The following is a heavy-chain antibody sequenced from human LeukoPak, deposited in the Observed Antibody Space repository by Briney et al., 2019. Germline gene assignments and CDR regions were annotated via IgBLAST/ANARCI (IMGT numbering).Heavy chain of an antibody. CDR2: IYYSVST. Sequence: PSEILSLTCTLSGGSISSYYWSWIRQPPGNGLEWIGYIYYSVSTNYNPSLKSRVTISVDTSKNQFSLKLSSVTAADTAVYYCAREPGYCSGGSCYGVDAFDIWGQGTMVTVSS. CDR3: AREPGYCSGGSCYGVDAFDI. J-gene: IGHJ3*02. CDR1: GGSISSYY. V-gene: IGHV4-59*01. D-gene: IGHD2-15*01.